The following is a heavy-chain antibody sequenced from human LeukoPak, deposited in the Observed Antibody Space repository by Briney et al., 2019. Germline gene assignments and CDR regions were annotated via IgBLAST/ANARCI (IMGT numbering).Heavy chain of an antibody. D-gene: IGHD6-13*01. J-gene: IGHJ4*02. Sequence: ASVKVSCKASGYTFTSYYMHRVRQAPGQGLEWMGIINPSGGSTSYAQKFQGRVTMTRDTSISTAYMELSRLRSDDTAVYYCARSAESSSWVEFDYWGQGTLVTVSS. CDR2: INPSGGST. CDR3: ARSAESSSWVEFDY. V-gene: IGHV1-46*01. CDR1: GYTFTSYY.